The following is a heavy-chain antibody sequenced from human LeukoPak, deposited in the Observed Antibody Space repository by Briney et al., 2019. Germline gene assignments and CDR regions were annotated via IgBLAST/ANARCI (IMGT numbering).Heavy chain of an antibody. Sequence: GGSLRLSCAASGFTFSSYSMNWVRQAPGKGLEWVSYISSSSSTIYYADSVKGRFTISRVNSRNTLSLQMNSLRVEDTAVYFCVRASPVGSVFDYWGRGALVTVSS. CDR2: ISSSSSTI. CDR1: GFTFSSYS. J-gene: IGHJ4*02. V-gene: IGHV3-48*04. CDR3: VRASPVGSVFDY.